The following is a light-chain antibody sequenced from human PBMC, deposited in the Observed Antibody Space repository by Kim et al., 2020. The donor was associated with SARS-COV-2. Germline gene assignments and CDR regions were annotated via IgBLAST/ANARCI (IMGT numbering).Light chain of an antibody. V-gene: IGLV3-1*01. CDR1: KLGDKY. J-gene: IGLJ2*01. Sequence: SYELTQPLAVSVSQGQTASITCSGDKLGDKYVSWYHQKPGQSPVVVIYQDDKRPSGIPERFSGSNSGNTATLTISGTQAMDEADYYCQAWDSSTSVVFGGGTQLTVL. CDR2: QDD. CDR3: QAWDSSTSVV.